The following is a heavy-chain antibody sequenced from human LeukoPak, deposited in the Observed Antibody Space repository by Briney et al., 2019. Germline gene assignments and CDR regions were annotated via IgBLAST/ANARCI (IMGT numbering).Heavy chain of an antibody. D-gene: IGHD6-19*01. Sequence: PGGSLRLSCAASGFTFSSYSMNWVRQAPGKGLEWVSSISSSSSYIYYADSVKCRFTISRDNAKNSLYLQMNSLRAEDTAVYYCASGYSSGSDAFDIWGQGTMVTVSS. CDR3: ASGYSSGSDAFDI. J-gene: IGHJ3*02. CDR2: ISSSSSYI. CDR1: GFTFSSYS. V-gene: IGHV3-21*01.